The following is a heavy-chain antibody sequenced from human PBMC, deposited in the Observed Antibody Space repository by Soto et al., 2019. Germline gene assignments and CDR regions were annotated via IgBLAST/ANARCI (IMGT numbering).Heavy chain of an antibody. CDR2: ISWNSGSI. CDR3: AKDILFVGSEGSGSYYNGFDY. V-gene: IGHV3-9*01. J-gene: IGHJ4*02. D-gene: IGHD3-10*01. Sequence: EVQLVESGGGLVQPGRSLRLSCAASGFTFDDYAMHWVRQAPGKGLEWVSGISWNSGSIGYADSVKGRFTISRDNAKNSLYLKMNSLRAEDTALYYCAKDILFVGSEGSGSYYNGFDYWGQGTLVTVSS. CDR1: GFTFDDYA.